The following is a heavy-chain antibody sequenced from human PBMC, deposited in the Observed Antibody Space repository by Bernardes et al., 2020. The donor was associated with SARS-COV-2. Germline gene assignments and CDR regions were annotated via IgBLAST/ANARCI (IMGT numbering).Heavy chain of an antibody. V-gene: IGHV1-2*02. CDR1: GYTFTGYY. Sequence: ASVKVSCMASGYTFTGYYMHWVRQAPGQGLEWMGWINPNSGGTNYAQKFQGRVTMTRDTSISTAYMELSRLRSDDTAVYYSARVTTVYYGMDVWGQGTTVTVSS. D-gene: IGHD1-1*01. J-gene: IGHJ6*02. CDR3: ARVTTVYYGMDV. CDR2: INPNSGGT.